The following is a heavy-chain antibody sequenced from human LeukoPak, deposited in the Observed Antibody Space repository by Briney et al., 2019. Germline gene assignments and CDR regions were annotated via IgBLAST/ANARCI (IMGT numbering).Heavy chain of an antibody. D-gene: IGHD1-26*01. CDR1: GGTFSSYA. Sequence: SVKVSCKASGGTFSSYAISWVRQAPGQGLEWMGGIIPIFGTANYAQKFQGRVTITADKSTSTAYMELSSLRSEDTAVYYCARRRDLYSGSYYPFDYWGQGTLVTVSS. J-gene: IGHJ4*02. V-gene: IGHV1-69*06. CDR2: IIPIFGTA. CDR3: ARRRDLYSGSYYPFDY.